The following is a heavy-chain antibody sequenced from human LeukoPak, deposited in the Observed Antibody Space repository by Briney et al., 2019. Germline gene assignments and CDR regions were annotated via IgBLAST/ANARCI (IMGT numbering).Heavy chain of an antibody. D-gene: IGHD3-3*01. CDR2: ISGSSSGSTSII. V-gene: IGHV3-48*04. CDR3: ARDFWSGYYTED. Sequence: GGSLRLSCEFSGIIFSTYAMNWVCQAPGKDLEWISYISGSSSGSTSIIHYADSVKGRFTISRDNAKNSLHLQMDSLSAEDTAVYYCARDFWSGYYTEDWGQGALVIVSS. CDR1: GIIFSTYA. J-gene: IGHJ4*02.